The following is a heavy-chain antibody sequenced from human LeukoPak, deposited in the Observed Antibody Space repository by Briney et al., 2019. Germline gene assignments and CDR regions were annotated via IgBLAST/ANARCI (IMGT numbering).Heavy chain of an antibody. Sequence: GGSLRLSCAASGFSFEDYGMSWVRQAPGEGLEWVSGINWNGGSTGYADSVKGRFIISRDNAKKFVYLQMNSLRGEDTALYYCARVEQQSSALYSYYYYMDVWGKGTTVTVSS. CDR1: GFSFEDYG. CDR2: INWNGGST. CDR3: ARVEQQSSALYSYYYYMDV. J-gene: IGHJ6*03. D-gene: IGHD6-13*01. V-gene: IGHV3-20*04.